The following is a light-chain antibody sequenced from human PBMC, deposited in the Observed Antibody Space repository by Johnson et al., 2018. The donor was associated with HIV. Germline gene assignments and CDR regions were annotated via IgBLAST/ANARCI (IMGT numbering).Light chain of an antibody. J-gene: IGLJ1*01. V-gene: IGLV1-51*01. CDR1: SSNIGSNY. CDR2: DNN. Sequence: QSVLTQPPSVSAAPGQKVTISCSGSSSNIGSNYVSWYQQVPGTAPKLLIYDNNKRPSGIPDRFSGSKSGTSATLVITGLQTGDEADYHCATWDSSMSVYVFGTGTKVTVL. CDR3: ATWDSSMSVYV.